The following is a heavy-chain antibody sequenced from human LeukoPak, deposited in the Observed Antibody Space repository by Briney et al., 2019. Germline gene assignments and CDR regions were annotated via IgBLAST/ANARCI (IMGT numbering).Heavy chain of an antibody. CDR2: MNPNSGNT. CDR1: GYTFTSYD. J-gene: IGHJ3*02. D-gene: IGHD2-2*01. Sequence: ASVKVSCKASGYTFTSYDINWVRQATGQGLEWMGWMNPNSGNTGYAQKFQGRVTITRNTSISTAYMELSRLRSDDTAVYYCARAARSSTSPDAFDIWGQGTMVTVSS. CDR3: ARAARSSTSPDAFDI. V-gene: IGHV1-8*01.